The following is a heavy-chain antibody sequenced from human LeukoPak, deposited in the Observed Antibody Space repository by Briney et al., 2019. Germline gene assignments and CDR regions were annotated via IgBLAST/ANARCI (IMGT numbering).Heavy chain of an antibody. D-gene: IGHD1-14*01. CDR3: ARGSAALKPGKPIDY. V-gene: IGHV1-2*02. Sequence: WASVKVSCKASGYTFTGYYMHWVRQAPGQGLEWMGWINPNSGGTNYAQKFQGRVTMTRDTSISTAYMELSRLRSDDTAVYYCARGSAALKPGKPIDYWGQGTLVTVSS. J-gene: IGHJ4*02. CDR1: GYTFTGYY. CDR2: INPNSGGT.